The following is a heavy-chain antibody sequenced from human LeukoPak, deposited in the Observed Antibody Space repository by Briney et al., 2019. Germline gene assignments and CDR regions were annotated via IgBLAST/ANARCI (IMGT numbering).Heavy chain of an antibody. CDR3: ASSGNPHAGGSGAFDI. V-gene: IGHV3-21*01. J-gene: IGHJ3*02. D-gene: IGHD3-10*01. CDR1: GFTFSSYS. Sequence: KPGGSLRLSCAASGFTFSSYSMNWVRQAPGKGLEWVSSISSSSSYIYYADSVKGRFTISRDNAKNSLYLQMNSLRAEDTAVYYCASSGNPHAGGSGAFDIWGQGTMVTVSS. CDR2: ISSSSSYI.